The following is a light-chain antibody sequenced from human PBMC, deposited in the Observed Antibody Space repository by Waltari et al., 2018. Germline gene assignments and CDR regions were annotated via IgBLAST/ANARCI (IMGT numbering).Light chain of an antibody. CDR1: SGSIASTY. Sequence: NFMLTQPHSVSESPGKTVTISCTRSSGSIASTYVQWYQQRPGSAPTTVICEDKKRPSGVPDRFSGSIDSSSNSASLSISGLKTEDEADYYCQSYDSTNQVFGGGTKLSVL. CDR3: QSYDSTNQV. V-gene: IGLV6-57*04. J-gene: IGLJ3*02. CDR2: EDK.